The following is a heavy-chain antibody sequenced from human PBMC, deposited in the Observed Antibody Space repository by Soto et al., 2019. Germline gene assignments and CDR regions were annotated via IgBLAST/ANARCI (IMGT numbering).Heavy chain of an antibody. D-gene: IGHD2-2*01. CDR2: ISSSGYTV. CDR3: VRYCSTTLCNGVATRTFDY. V-gene: IGHV3-48*03. Sequence: GGSLRLSCAASRFTFSTYEMNWVRQAPGKGLEWVSYISSSGYTVYYADSVKGRFTISRDNTRNSLYLQMNSLRDEDTALYYCVRYCSTTLCNGVATRTFDYWGQGTLVTVSS. J-gene: IGHJ4*02. CDR1: RFTFSTYE.